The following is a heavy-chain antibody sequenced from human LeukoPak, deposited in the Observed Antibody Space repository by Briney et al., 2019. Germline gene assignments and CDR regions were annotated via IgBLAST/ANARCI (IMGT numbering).Heavy chain of an antibody. CDR1: GFTFSSYW. V-gene: IGHV3-7*01. D-gene: IGHD3-22*01. CDR3: ARLGASSSGKYYFDY. Sequence: GGSLRLSCAASGFTFSSYWMSWVRQAPGKGLEWVANIKQDGSEKYYVDSVKGRFTISRDNAKNSLYLQMNSLRADDTAVYYCARLGASSSGKYYFDYWGQGTLVTVSS. J-gene: IGHJ4*02. CDR2: IKQDGSEK.